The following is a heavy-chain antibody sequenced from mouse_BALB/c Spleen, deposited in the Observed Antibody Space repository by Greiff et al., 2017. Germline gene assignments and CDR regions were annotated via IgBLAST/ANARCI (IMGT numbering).Heavy chain of an antibody. J-gene: IGHJ2*01. Sequence: EVMLVESGGGLVKPGGSLKLSCAASGFTFSSYAMSWVRQTPEKRLEWVASISSGGSTYYPDSVKGRFTISRDNARNILYLQMSSLRSEDTAMYYCARERDGSFDYWGQGTTLTVSS. CDR1: GFTFSSYA. CDR2: ISSGGST. D-gene: IGHD2-3*01. V-gene: IGHV5-6-5*01. CDR3: ARERDGSFDY.